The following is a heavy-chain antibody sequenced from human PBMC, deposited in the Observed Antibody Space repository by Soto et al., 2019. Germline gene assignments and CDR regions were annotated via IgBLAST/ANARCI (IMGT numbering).Heavy chain of an antibody. J-gene: IGHJ4*02. CDR1: GGSFSGYY. Sequence: QVQLQQWGAGLLKPSETLSLTCAVYGGSFSGYYWSWIRQPPGKGLEWIGEINHSGSTNYNPSLKSRVTISVDTSKNQFSLKLSSVTAADTAVYYCARGRGIVSDYWGQGTLVTVSS. CDR2: INHSGST. CDR3: ARGRGIVSDY. D-gene: IGHD2-15*01. V-gene: IGHV4-34*01.